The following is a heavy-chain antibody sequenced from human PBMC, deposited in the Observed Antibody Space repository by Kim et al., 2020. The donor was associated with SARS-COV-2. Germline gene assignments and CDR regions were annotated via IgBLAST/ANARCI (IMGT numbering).Heavy chain of an antibody. V-gene: IGHV3-74*01. CDR1: GFTFSSYW. Sequence: GGSLRLSCAASGFTFSSYWMHWVRQAPGKGLVWVSRINSDGSSTSYADSVKGRFTISRDNAKNTLYLQMNSLRAEDTAVYYCARGREIAAMWFGELRAWGQGTLVTVSS. D-gene: IGHD3-10*01. CDR3: ARGREIAAMWFGELRA. J-gene: IGHJ4*02. CDR2: INSDGSST.